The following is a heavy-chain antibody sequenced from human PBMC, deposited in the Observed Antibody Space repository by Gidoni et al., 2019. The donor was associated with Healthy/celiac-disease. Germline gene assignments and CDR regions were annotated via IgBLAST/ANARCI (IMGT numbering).Heavy chain of an antibody. V-gene: IGHV4-34*01. CDR2: INHSGST. J-gene: IGHJ3*02. CDR1: AGSFSGYY. D-gene: IGHD2-2*01. Sequence: QVQLQQWGAGLLKPSETLSLTCAVYAGSFSGYYWPWSRQPPGKGLEWIGEINHSGSTTYNPSRKSRVTISLDTSKNQFSRKLSSGTAADTAVYYCARDLIVVVPAAMDTVGAFDIWGQGTMVTVSS. CDR3: ARDLIVVVPAAMDTVGAFDI.